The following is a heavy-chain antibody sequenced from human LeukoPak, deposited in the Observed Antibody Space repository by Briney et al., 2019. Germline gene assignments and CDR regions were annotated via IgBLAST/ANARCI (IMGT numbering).Heavy chain of an antibody. Sequence: SETLSLTRTVSGGSISSYYWSWIRQPPGKGLEWIGYIYYSGSTNYNPSFKSRVTISVDTSKNQFSLKLSSVTAADTAVYYCARANHRGTKFPFDYWGQGTLVTVSS. CDR1: GGSISSYY. J-gene: IGHJ4*02. CDR3: ARANHRGTKFPFDY. CDR2: IYYSGST. D-gene: IGHD1-26*01. V-gene: IGHV4-59*01.